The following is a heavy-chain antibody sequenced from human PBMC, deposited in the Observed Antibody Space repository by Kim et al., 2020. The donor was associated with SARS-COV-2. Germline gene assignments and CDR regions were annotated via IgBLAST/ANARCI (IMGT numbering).Heavy chain of an antibody. D-gene: IGHD6-13*01. J-gene: IGHJ6*02. V-gene: IGHV4-61*02. Sequence: NPYRKRRVTISVDTSKNQFSLKLSSVTAADTAVYYCARAFRYSSSLRDVWGQGTTVTVSS. CDR3: ARAFRYSSSLRDV.